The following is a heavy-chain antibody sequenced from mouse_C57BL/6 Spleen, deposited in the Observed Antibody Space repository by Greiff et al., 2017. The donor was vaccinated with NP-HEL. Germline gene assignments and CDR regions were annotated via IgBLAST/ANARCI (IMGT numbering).Heavy chain of an antibody. Sequence: EVQRVESGPELVKPGDSVKISCKASGYSFTGYFMNWVMQSHGKSLEWIGRINPYNGDTFYNQKFKGKATLTVDKSSSTAHMELRSLTSEDSAVYYCARGGYAMDYWGQGTSVTVSS. CDR2: INPYNGDT. CDR1: GYSFTGYF. CDR3: ARGGYAMDY. V-gene: IGHV1-20*01. J-gene: IGHJ4*01.